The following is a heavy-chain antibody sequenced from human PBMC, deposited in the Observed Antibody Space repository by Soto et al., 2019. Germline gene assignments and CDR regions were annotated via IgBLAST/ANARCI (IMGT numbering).Heavy chain of an antibody. CDR1: GFTFSSYA. J-gene: IGHJ4*02. Sequence: QVQLVESGGGVVQPGRSLRLSCAASGFTFSSYAMHWVRQAPGKGLEWVAVISYDGSNKYYADSVKGRFTISRDNAKNTLYLQMNSLRAEDTAVYYCAREYCSSTSCYVDYLGQGTLVIFS. V-gene: IGHV3-30-3*01. CDR3: AREYCSSTSCYVDY. D-gene: IGHD2-2*01. CDR2: ISYDGSNK.